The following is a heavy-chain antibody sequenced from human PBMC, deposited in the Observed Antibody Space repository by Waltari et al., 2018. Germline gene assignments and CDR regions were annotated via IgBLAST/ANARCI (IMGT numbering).Heavy chain of an antibody. D-gene: IGHD3-3*01. CDR1: GLPVSANF. Sequence: EVQLVESGGLLMQPGGSLRLSCAASGLPVSANFMTWVSQAPGKGLGWVSIPYPGDTIYYADSVKCRFTISRDNAKNTLYLQMNSLRVEDTAVYYCARWLLSERKGIDVCGQGTTVTVSS. J-gene: IGHJ6*02. V-gene: IGHV3-53*01. CDR3: ARWLLSERKGIDV. CDR2: PYPGDTI.